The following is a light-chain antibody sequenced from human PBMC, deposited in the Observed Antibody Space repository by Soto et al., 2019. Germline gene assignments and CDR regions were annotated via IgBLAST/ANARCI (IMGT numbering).Light chain of an antibody. J-gene: IGKJ5*01. CDR3: QKSSNWPPIN. CDR1: QSIHTA. V-gene: IGKV3-11*01. Sequence: TQSRSSLSASVGDRVIITCLASQSIHTALAWYQKKPGNAPRLILYDAYNRATGTPHRFSGSGSGTDFTLTIRSLEPEDFAVYYCQKSSNWPPINFGKGTRLEIK. CDR2: DAY.